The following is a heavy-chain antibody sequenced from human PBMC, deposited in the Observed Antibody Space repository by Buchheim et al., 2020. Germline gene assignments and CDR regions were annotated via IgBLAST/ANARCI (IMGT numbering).Heavy chain of an antibody. CDR3: ARDRGYDSSSYGMDV. J-gene: IGHJ6*02. Sequence: QVQLQESGPGLVKPSETLSLTCTVSGGSVSSGSYYWSWIRQPPGKGLEWIGYIYYSGSTNYNPSLKSRVTISVDTSKNQFSLKLSSVTAADTAVYYCARDRGYDSSSYGMDVWGQGT. CDR2: IYYSGST. V-gene: IGHV4-61*01. D-gene: IGHD3-22*01. CDR1: GGSVSSGSYY.